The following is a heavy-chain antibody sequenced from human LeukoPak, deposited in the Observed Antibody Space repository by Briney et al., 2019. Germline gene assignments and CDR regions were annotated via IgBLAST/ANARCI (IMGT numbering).Heavy chain of an antibody. J-gene: IGHJ4*02. Sequence: PSETLSLTCTVSGGSISSYYWSWIRQPPGKGLEWIGYIYYSGSTNYNPSLKSRVTISVDTSKNQFSLKLSSVTAADTAVYYCARRAVAGTRYFDYWGQGTLVTVSS. D-gene: IGHD6-19*01. CDR2: IYYSGST. CDR1: GGSISSYY. CDR3: ARRAVAGTRYFDY. V-gene: IGHV4-59*08.